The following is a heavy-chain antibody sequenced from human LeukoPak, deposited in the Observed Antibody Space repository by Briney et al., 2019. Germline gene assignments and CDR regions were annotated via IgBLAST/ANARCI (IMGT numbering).Heavy chain of an antibody. D-gene: IGHD2-15*01. CDR2: IGAYNGDT. J-gene: IGHJ4*02. V-gene: IGHV1-18*04. CDR3: TRDHCRGDNCPSFDY. Sequence: ASVKVSCKPSGYTFSSFGISWVRPAPGQGLEWMGWIGAYNGDTNYAQKFQGRVTMTTDTSTSTAYMDLRSLRSDDTAVYYCTRDHCRGDNCPSFDYWGQGTLVTVSS. CDR1: GYTFSSFG.